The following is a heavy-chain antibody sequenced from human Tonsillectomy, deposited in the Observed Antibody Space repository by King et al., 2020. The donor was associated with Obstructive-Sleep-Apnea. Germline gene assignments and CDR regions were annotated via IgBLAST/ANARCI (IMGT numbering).Heavy chain of an antibody. Sequence: VQLVESGGGLVKPGGSLRLSCAASGFTFSNAWMNWVRQAPGKGLEWVGRIKSKTHGGTTDYAAPVKGRFTISRDDSKSTLYLQMNSLKTEDTAVYHCPTGLYDSGGVDQWGQGTLVTVSS. CDR2: IKSKTHGGTT. D-gene: IGHD3-3*01. J-gene: IGHJ4*02. CDR1: GFTFSNAW. V-gene: IGHV3-15*01. CDR3: PTGLYDSGGVDQ.